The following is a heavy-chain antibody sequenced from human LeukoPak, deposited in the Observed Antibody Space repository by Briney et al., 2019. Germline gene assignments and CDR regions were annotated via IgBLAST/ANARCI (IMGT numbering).Heavy chain of an antibody. V-gene: IGHV4-39*07. D-gene: IGHD6-13*01. CDR1: GGSVSSSSYY. CDR3: TRTRGSSWSEWTFDY. Sequence: SETLSLTCSVSGGSVSSSSYYWGWIRQPPGKGLEWIGTIYYSGSSYYNPSLKSRVTISVDTSKNQFSLKLTSVTAADTAVYYCTRTRGSSWSEWTFDYWGQGTLVTVSS. CDR2: IYYSGSS. J-gene: IGHJ4*02.